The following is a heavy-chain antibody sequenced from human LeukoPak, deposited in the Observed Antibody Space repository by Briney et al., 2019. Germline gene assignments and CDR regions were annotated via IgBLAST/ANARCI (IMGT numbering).Heavy chain of an antibody. J-gene: IGHJ5*02. CDR1: GYTFTSYD. Sequence: ASVKVSCKASGYTFTSYDINWVRQATGQGLEWMGWMNPNSGNTGYAQKFQGRVTITRNTSISTAYMELSSLRSDDTAVYYCARDTKRSRARWENLGFDPWGQGTLVTVSS. V-gene: IGHV1-8*03. D-gene: IGHD1-26*01. CDR2: MNPNSGNT. CDR3: ARDTKRSRARWENLGFDP.